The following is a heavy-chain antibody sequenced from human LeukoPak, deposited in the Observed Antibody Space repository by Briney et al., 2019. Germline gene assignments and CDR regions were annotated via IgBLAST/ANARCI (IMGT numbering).Heavy chain of an antibody. CDR2: IKSKADSGTR. V-gene: IGHV3-15*01. Sequence: GGSLRLSCATSGFSFTDAWMNWVRQVPGKGLEWVGRIKSKADSGTRDFAAPLKGRFSISRDDSKKTFYLQMNGLKTEDPAVYYCSAGTGRSDFDYWGQGTLVTVSS. CDR3: SAGTGRSDFDY. J-gene: IGHJ4*02. CDR1: GFSFTDAW. D-gene: IGHD1-1*01.